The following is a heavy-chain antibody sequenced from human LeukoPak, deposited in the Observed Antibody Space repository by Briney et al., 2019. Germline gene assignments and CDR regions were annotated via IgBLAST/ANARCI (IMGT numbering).Heavy chain of an antibody. Sequence: SETLSLTCAVYGGSFSGYYCSWIRQPPGKGLEWIGEINHSGSTNYNPSLKSRVTISVDTSKNQFPLKLSSVTAADTAVYYCARGPGYSSSLALWGQGTLVTVSS. CDR2: INHSGST. J-gene: IGHJ4*02. CDR1: GGSFSGYY. D-gene: IGHD6-13*01. CDR3: ARGPGYSSSLAL. V-gene: IGHV4-34*01.